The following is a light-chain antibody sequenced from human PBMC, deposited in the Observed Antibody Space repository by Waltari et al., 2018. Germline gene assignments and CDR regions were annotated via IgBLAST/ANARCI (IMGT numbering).Light chain of an antibody. CDR3: QSFDNTLNASGV. CDR2: GDH. J-gene: IGLJ3*02. CDR1: DSNLGISYD. Sequence: QSLLPQPPSVSGARGQRVTVSCIGSDSNLGISYDVPWHQQLPGSAPKLIIYGDHNRPAGVPDRFSGSRSGTVASLTITDLQAEDEADYFCQSFDNTLNASGVFGGGTKVTVL. V-gene: IGLV1-40*01.